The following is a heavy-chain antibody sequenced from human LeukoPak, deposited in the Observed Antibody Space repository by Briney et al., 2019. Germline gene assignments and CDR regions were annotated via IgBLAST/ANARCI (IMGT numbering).Heavy chain of an antibody. V-gene: IGHV3-23*01. CDR1: GFTFSTYA. CDR2: IGDGGSSV. J-gene: IGHJ4*02. D-gene: IGHD3-16*01. Sequence: GGSLRLTCAASGFTFSTYAMSWVRQAPGKGLVWVSAIGDGGSSVYYADSVKGRLTISRDNSKNMLHLQMNSLRAEDTAVYYCAADLSNPRMGASYLDSWGQGTLVTVSS. CDR3: AADLSNPRMGASYLDS.